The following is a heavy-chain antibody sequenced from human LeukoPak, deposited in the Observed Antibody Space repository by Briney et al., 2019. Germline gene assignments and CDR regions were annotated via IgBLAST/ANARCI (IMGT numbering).Heavy chain of an antibody. D-gene: IGHD6-13*01. J-gene: IGHJ4*02. CDR2: ISSSSYI. CDR1: GFTFDDYA. CDR3: ARDRLAAAGRAPFDY. V-gene: IGHV3-69-1*01. Sequence: GRSLRLSCAASGFTFDDYAMHWVRQAPGKGLEWVSSISSSSYIYYADSVKGRFTISRDNAKNSLYLQMNSLRAEDTAVYYCARDRLAAAGRAPFDYWGQGTLSPSPQ.